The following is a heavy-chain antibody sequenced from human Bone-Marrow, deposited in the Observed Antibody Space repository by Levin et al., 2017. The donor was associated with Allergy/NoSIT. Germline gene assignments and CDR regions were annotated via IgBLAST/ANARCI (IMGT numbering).Heavy chain of an antibody. CDR3: ARGSYTDSERSQFDY. CDR1: GGSISTGDFY. CDR2: ILYSGST. V-gene: IGHV4-30-4*01. Sequence: NPSETLSLTCTVSGGSISTGDFYWTWIRQSPGKGLEWLAYILYSGSTFSNPSLQGRDTVSVDMSKNQFSLRLTSVTAADTAVYYCARGSYTDSERSQFDYWGQGTRVIVSS. J-gene: IGHJ4*02. D-gene: IGHD2-2*02.